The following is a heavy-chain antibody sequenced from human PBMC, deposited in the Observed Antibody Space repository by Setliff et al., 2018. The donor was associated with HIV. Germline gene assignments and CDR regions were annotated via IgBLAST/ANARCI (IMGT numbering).Heavy chain of an antibody. Sequence: GSLRLSCAASGFSVDDYWMSWVRQATGKGLEWVSAISGSGGSTYYADSVKGRFTISRDNSKNTLYLQMNSLRAEDTAVYYCAKASVTSIQYFDYWGQGTLVTVSS. V-gene: IGHV3-23*01. CDR3: AKASVTSIQYFDY. CDR2: ISGSGGST. CDR1: GFSVDDYW. D-gene: IGHD2-2*02. J-gene: IGHJ4*02.